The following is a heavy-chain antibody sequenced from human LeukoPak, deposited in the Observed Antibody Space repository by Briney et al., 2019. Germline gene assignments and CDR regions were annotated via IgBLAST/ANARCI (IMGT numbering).Heavy chain of an antibody. V-gene: IGHV3-23*01. CDR1: GFTFSSYA. J-gene: IGHJ4*02. D-gene: IGHD6-19*01. CDR3: AKGKQWLVAGGVDY. Sequence: PGGSLRLSCAASGFTFSSYAMSWVRQAPGKGLEWVSAISGSGGSTYYADSVKGRFTISRDNSKNTLYLQMNSLRAEDTAVYYCAKGKQWLVAGGVDYWGQGTLVTVSS. CDR2: ISGSGGST.